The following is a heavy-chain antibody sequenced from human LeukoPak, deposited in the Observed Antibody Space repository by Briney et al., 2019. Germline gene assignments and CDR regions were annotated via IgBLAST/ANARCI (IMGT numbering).Heavy chain of an antibody. CDR3: ARGAQTYYDKAPVDY. J-gene: IGHJ4*02. V-gene: IGHV4-34*01. Sequence: PSETLSLTCAVGGGSFSGDYWSWLRQPPGKGLEGIGEINHSGSTNYNPSLKSRVTISVYTSKSQFSLKLNSMTAADTAVYYCARGAQTYYDKAPVDYWGQGTLVTVAS. CDR1: GGSFSGDY. D-gene: IGHD3-22*01. CDR2: INHSGST.